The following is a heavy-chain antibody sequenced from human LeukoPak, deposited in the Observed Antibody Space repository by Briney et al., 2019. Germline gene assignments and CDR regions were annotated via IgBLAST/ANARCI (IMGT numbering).Heavy chain of an antibody. J-gene: IGHJ3*02. CDR2: INHSGSA. Sequence: SETLSLTCAVYGGSFSGYYWSWIRQLPGKGLEWIGEINHSGSASYNPSLKSRVTISVDTSKIQFSLKLSSVTATDTAVYYCARMRDNWNVCVFDIWGQGTMVTVSS. CDR3: ARMRDNWNVCVFDI. CDR1: GGSFSGYY. D-gene: IGHD1-1*01. V-gene: IGHV4-34*01.